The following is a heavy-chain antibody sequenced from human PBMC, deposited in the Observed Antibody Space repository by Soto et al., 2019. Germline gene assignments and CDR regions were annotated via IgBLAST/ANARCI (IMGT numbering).Heavy chain of an antibody. Sequence: SEMLSHTCRVSGGSISIGCYYWIGIRQHPGKGLEWIGYTYYSGSTYYNPSLKSRVTISVDTSKNQFSLKLSSVTAADTAVYYCARDWLAAFDIWGQGTMVTVSS. V-gene: IGHV4-31*03. CDR1: GGSISIGCYY. CDR2: TYYSGST. D-gene: IGHD5-12*01. J-gene: IGHJ3*02. CDR3: ARDWLAAFDI.